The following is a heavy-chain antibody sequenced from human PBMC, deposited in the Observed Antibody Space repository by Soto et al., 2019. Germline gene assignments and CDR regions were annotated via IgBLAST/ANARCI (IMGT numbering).Heavy chain of an antibody. D-gene: IGHD3-3*01. CDR3: ARDRRIRGTRIWSGYYAFDI. Sequence: ASVKVSCKASGGTFSSYAISWVRQAPGQGLEWMGGIIPIFGTANYAQKFQGRVTITADESTSTAYMELSSLRSEDTAVYYCARDRRIRGTRIWSGYYAFDIWGQGTMGTVSS. CDR1: GGTFSSYA. V-gene: IGHV1-69*13. J-gene: IGHJ3*02. CDR2: IIPIFGTA.